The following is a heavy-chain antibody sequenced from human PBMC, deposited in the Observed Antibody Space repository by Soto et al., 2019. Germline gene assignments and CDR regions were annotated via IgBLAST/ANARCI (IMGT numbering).Heavy chain of an antibody. Sequence: PGGSLRLSCAASGFILSDYWIHWVRQAPGKGLVWVARAYRYGGSPKYAASVKGRFTISRDNSDNKVFLQMNDLTSEDTAVYFCVRAVGGVSHLDHWGLGTLVTVSS. CDR2: AYRYGGSP. V-gene: IGHV3-74*01. J-gene: IGHJ4*02. CDR3: VRAVGGVSHLDH. D-gene: IGHD2-8*02. CDR1: GFILSDYW.